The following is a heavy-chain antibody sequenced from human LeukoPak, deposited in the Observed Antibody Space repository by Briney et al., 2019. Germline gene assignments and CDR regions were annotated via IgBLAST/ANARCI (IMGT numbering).Heavy chain of an antibody. J-gene: IGHJ4*02. Sequence: PGRSLRLSCAASGFTFSSYGMHWVRQAPGKGLEWVAVISYDGSNKYYADSVKGPFTISRDNSKNTLYLQMNSLRAEDTAVYYCAKGGGRDGYNSGLFDYWGQGTLVTVSS. CDR2: ISYDGSNK. V-gene: IGHV3-30*18. D-gene: IGHD5-24*01. CDR3: AKGGGRDGYNSGLFDY. CDR1: GFTFSSYG.